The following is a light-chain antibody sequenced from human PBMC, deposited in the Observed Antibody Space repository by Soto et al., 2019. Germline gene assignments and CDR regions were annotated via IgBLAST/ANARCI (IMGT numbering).Light chain of an antibody. V-gene: IGKV1-5*03. J-gene: IGKJ1*01. Sequence: IQMTQSPSTLAAPVGGRVTSTCRASQSISSWLAWYQQKPGKAPKLLIYKASSLESGVPSRFSGSGSGTEFTLTISSLQPDDFATYYCQQYNSYPWTFGQGTKVDIK. CDR1: QSISSW. CDR3: QQYNSYPWT. CDR2: KAS.